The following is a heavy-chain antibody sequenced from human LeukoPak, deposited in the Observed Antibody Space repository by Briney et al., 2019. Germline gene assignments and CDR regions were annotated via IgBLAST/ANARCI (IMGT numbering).Heavy chain of an antibody. V-gene: IGHV3-48*02. CDR2: XXSSSSTI. Sequence: YXXSSSSTIYYADSVKGRFTISRDNAKNSLYLQMNSLRDEDTAAYYCAREKVTTGLYYYGMDVWGQGTMVTVSS. CDR3: AREKVTTGLYYYGMDV. D-gene: IGHD4-17*01. J-gene: IGHJ6*02.